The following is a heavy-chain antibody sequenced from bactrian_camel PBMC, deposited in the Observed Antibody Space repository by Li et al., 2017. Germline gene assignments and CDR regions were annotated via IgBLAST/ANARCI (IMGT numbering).Heavy chain of an antibody. CDR2: IRRSGGET. CDR3: AADLARHCGSFTGFFRRGY. Sequence: VQLVESGGGSVQAGGSLRLSCVVSGHSRGSNCVGWYRLPPGRAPAEREGIAAIRRSGGETWYAGSVKGRFTVSRDNAKSTVYLQMNSLKPEDTAMYYCAADLARHCGSFTGFFRRGYWGQGTQVTVSS. V-gene: IGHV3-3*01. J-gene: IGHJ4*01. CDR1: GHSRGSNC. D-gene: IGHD2*01.